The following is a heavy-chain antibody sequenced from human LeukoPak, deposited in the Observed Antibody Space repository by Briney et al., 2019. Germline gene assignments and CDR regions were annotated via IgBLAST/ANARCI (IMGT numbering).Heavy chain of an antibody. Sequence: PGGSLRLSCAPSGFTFSGFAMSWVRRTPGKGLEWVSGISGSRDNPLYAHSVKGQFTIYRDNSKNTLYLEMNSLTAEDTAIYYCAKMKGQPRHKIYIDFWGQGTTVTVSS. CDR2: ISGSRDNP. CDR3: AKMKGQPRHKIYIDF. D-gene: IGHD1-14*01. V-gene: IGHV3-23*01. J-gene: IGHJ6*01. CDR1: GFTFSGFA.